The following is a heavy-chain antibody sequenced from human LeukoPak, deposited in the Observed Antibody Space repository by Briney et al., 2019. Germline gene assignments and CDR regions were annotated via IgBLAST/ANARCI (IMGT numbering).Heavy chain of an antibody. CDR1: GGSISSGSYY. V-gene: IGHV4-61*02. Sequence: SETLSLTCTVSGGSISSGSYYWSWIRQPAGKGLEWIGRIYTSGSTNYNPSLKSRVTISVDTSKNQFSLKLSSVTAADTAVYYCARVSIEGWSGSLFDYWGQGTLVTVSS. J-gene: IGHJ4*02. CDR3: ARVSIEGWSGSLFDY. D-gene: IGHD3-3*01. CDR2: IYTSGST.